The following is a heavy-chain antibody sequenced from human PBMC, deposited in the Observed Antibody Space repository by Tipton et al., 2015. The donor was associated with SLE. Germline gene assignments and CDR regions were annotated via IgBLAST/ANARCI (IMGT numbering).Heavy chain of an antibody. CDR1: GGSTSSGSYY. CDR2: IYTSGST. CDR3: ARDYYYMDV. Sequence: TLSLTCTVSGGSTSSGSYYWSWIRQPAGKGLEWIGRIYTSGSTNYNPSLKSRVTISVDTSKNQFSLKLSSVTAADTAVYYCARDYYYMDVWGKGTTVTVSS. V-gene: IGHV4-61*02. J-gene: IGHJ6*03.